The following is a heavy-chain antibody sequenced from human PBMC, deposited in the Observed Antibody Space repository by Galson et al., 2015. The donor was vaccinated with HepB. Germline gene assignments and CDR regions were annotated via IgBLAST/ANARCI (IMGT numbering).Heavy chain of an antibody. CDR3: ARPQIYGDYLVGWFDP. Sequence: SLRLSCAASGFTFSSYAMHWVRQAPGKGLEWVAVISYDGSNKYYADSVKGRFTISRDNSKNTLYLQMNSLRAEDTAVYYCARPQIYGDYLVGWFDPWGQGTLVTVSS. CDR2: ISYDGSNK. D-gene: IGHD4-17*01. CDR1: GFTFSSYA. J-gene: IGHJ5*02. V-gene: IGHV3-30*04.